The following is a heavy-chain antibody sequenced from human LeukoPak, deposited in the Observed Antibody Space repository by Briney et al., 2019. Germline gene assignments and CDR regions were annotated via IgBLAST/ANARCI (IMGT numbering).Heavy chain of an antibody. D-gene: IGHD3-9*01. CDR3: AKDRTYYDILTGYYYYYYGMDV. V-gene: IGHV3-23*01. CDR2: ISGSGGST. J-gene: IGHJ6*02. CDR1: GFTFSSYA. Sequence: GGSLRLSCAASGFTFSSYAMSWVRQAPGKGLEWVSAISGSGGSTYYEDSVKGRFTISRDNSKNTLYLQMNSLRAEDTAVYYCAKDRTYYDILTGYYYYYYGMDVWGQGTTVTVSS.